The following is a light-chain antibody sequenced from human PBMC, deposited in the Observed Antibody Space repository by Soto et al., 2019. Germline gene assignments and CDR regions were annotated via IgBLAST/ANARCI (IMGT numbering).Light chain of an antibody. CDR2: GAS. CDR3: QQYQTWPPLT. Sequence: ERVMTQSPASLSVSPGERATLSCRASRSVSSNLAWYQHKPGQAPRLLIYGASTRATAIPARFSGSGSGTEFTLTISSLQSEDFAVYYCQQYQTWPPLTFGGGTKVDIK. J-gene: IGKJ4*01. V-gene: IGKV3-15*01. CDR1: RSVSSN.